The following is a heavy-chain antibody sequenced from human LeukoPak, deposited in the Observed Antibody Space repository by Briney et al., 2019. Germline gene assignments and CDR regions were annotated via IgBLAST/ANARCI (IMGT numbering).Heavy chain of an antibody. CDR1: GYTFTNYG. J-gene: IGHJ4*02. V-gene: IGHV1-18*01. D-gene: IGHD3-22*01. CDR3: ARDFYYESSGYSGLIGD. Sequence: GASVKVSCKASGYTFTNYGISWVRQAPGQGLEWLGWISAYTGNTNYAQNLQGRVTMTTDTSTATAYMDLRSLRSDDTAVYYCARDFYYESSGYSGLIGDWGQGTLVTVSS. CDR2: ISAYTGNT.